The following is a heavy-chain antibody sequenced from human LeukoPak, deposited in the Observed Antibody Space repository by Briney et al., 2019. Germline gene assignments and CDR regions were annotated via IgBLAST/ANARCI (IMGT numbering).Heavy chain of an antibody. Sequence: GGSLRLSCAASGFTFSSYAMSWVRQAPGKGLEWVSAISGSGGSTYYADSVKGRFTISRDNSKNTPYLQMNSLRAEDTAIYFCTKGGQDCSPTTCYYDWGQGTLVTVSS. CDR3: TKGGQDCSPTTCYYD. CDR1: GFTFSSYA. D-gene: IGHD2-2*01. J-gene: IGHJ4*02. CDR2: ISGSGGST. V-gene: IGHV3-23*01.